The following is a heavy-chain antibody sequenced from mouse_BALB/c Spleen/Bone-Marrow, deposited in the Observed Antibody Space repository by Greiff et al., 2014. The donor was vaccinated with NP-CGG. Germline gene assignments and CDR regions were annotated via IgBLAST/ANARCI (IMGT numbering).Heavy chain of an antibody. CDR2: IWGGGST. CDR3: AKHTGTVVGGIMDY. CDR1: GFSLTDYG. D-gene: IGHD1-1*01. Sequence: VQGVESGPGLVAPSQSLSITCTVSGFSLTDYGVSWIRQPPGKGLEWLGVIWGGGSTYYNPALKSRLSISKDNSKSQVFLKMNSLQTDDTAMYYCAKHTGTVVGGIMDYWGQGTSVTVSS. V-gene: IGHV2-6-5*01. J-gene: IGHJ4*01.